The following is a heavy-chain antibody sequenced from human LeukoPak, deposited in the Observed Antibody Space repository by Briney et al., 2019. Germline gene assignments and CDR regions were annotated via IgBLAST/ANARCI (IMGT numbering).Heavy chain of an antibody. CDR3: ARGTGIAVAGPRAGYDY. Sequence: SETLSLTCAVYGGSFSGYYWSWIRQPPGKGLEWIGEINHSGSTNYNPSLESRVTISVDTSKNQFSLKLSSVTAADTAVYYCARGTGIAVAGPRAGYDYWGQGTLVTVSS. V-gene: IGHV4-34*01. CDR1: GGSFSGYY. J-gene: IGHJ4*02. CDR2: INHSGST. D-gene: IGHD6-19*01.